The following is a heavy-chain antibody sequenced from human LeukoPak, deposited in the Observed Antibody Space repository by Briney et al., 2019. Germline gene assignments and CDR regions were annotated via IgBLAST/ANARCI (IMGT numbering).Heavy chain of an antibody. J-gene: IGHJ5*02. Sequence: SETLSLTCTVSGGSFSNHYWSWIRQPPGKGLEWIGYIYHTGSTNYNPSLKSRVTISVDTSKNHFSLKLSSVTAADTAVYYCARGNYVDWFDPWGQGTQVPVSS. V-gene: IGHV4-59*11. CDR1: GGSFSNHY. CDR3: ARGNYVDWFDP. D-gene: IGHD1-7*01. CDR2: IYHTGST.